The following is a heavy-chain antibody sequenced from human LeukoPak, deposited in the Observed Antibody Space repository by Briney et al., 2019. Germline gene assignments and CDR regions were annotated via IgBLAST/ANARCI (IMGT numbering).Heavy chain of an antibody. Sequence: GASVKVSCKASGYTFTSYDINWVRQATGQGLEWMGWMNPNSGNTGYAQKFQGRVTMTRDTSINTAYMELSSLTSDDTAVYFCARKSNGWGVDALDIWGQGTMATVSS. CDR3: ARKSNGWGVDALDI. J-gene: IGHJ3*02. D-gene: IGHD6-19*01. CDR2: MNPNSGNT. V-gene: IGHV1-8*01. CDR1: GYTFTSYD.